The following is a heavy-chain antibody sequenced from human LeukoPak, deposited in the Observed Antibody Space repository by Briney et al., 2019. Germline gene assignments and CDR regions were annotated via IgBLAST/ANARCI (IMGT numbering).Heavy chain of an antibody. CDR3: ARDTRGYSYGYFDY. D-gene: IGHD5-18*01. CDR2: IIPIFGTA. J-gene: IGHJ4*02. Sequence: ASVKVSCKASGGTFSSYAISWVRQAPGQGLEWMGGIIPIFGTANYAQKFQGRVTITADESTSTAYMELSSLRSEDTAVYYCARDTRGYSYGYFDYWGQGTLVTVSS. CDR1: GGTFSSYA. V-gene: IGHV1-69*13.